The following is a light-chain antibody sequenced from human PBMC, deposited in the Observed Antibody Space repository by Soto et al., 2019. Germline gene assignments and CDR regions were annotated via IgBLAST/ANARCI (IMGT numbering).Light chain of an antibody. Sequence: DIQMTQSPSSLSASVGDRVTFTCRASQGIFSFLAWYQQKPGKVPKLLIFAASTLQSGVPVRFSGSGSGTDFALNITGLQPEDVATYYCHNYRSVPHTFGGGTKVEIK. CDR3: HNYRSVPHT. CDR2: AAS. J-gene: IGKJ4*01. CDR1: QGIFSF. V-gene: IGKV1-27*01.